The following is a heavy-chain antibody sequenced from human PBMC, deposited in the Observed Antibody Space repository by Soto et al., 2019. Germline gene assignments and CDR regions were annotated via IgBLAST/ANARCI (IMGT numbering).Heavy chain of an antibody. V-gene: IGHV3-23*01. CDR1: GFTFSSYA. Sequence: GGSLRLSCAASGFTFSSYAMSWVRQAPGKGLEWVSAISGSGGSTYYADSVKGRFTISRDNSKNTLYLQMNSLRAEDTAVYYCAKSNYCSSTSCYKRRNYYYYGMDVWGQGTTVTVSS. CDR2: ISGSGGST. CDR3: AKSNYCSSTSCYKRRNYYYYGMDV. D-gene: IGHD2-2*02. J-gene: IGHJ6*02.